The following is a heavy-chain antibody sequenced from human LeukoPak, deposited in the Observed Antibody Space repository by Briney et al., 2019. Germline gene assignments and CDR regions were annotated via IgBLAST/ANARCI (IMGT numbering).Heavy chain of an antibody. J-gene: IGHJ4*02. V-gene: IGHV5-51*01. Sequence: HGESLKISCKGSGYSFTTYWIGWVRQMPGKGLEWMGIIYPGDSNTKYSPSFQGQVTMSADKSINTAYLQWSSLKASDTAMYHCARRIAPWYFDYWGQGTLVTVSS. CDR3: ARRIAPWYFDY. CDR2: IYPGDSNT. CDR1: GYSFTTYW.